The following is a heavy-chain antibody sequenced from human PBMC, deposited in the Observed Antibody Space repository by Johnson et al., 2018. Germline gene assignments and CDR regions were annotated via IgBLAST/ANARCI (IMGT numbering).Heavy chain of an antibody. CDR1: GGTFKNYA. J-gene: IGHJ4*02. Sequence: QVQLQESGAEVKKPGSSVKVSCKASGGTFKNYAINWVRQATGQGLEWIGGLIPMFGSPNYAQKFQGRLPITADESTRTAYMELSSLRSEDTAVYYCARDLDSSGYYYIYYWGQGTLVTVSS. CDR3: ARDLDSSGYYYIYY. D-gene: IGHD3-22*01. V-gene: IGHV1-69*01. CDR2: LIPMFGSP.